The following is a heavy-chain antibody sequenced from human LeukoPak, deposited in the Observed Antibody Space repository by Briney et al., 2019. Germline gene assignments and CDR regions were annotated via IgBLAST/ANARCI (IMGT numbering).Heavy chain of an antibody. V-gene: IGHV3-21*01. CDR3: ARERGYGGYKWFDP. CDR1: GFTFSSYR. J-gene: IGHJ5*02. D-gene: IGHD5-12*01. Sequence: GGSLRLSCAASGFTFSSYRMNWVRQAPGKGLEWVSCISSSSDYIYYADSAKGRFTISRDNAKNSLYLQMNSLRAEDTAVYHCARERGYGGYKWFDPWGQGTLVTVSS. CDR2: ISSSSDYI.